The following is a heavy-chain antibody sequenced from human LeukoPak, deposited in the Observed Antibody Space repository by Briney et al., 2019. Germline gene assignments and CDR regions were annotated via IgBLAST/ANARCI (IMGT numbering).Heavy chain of an antibody. D-gene: IGHD7-27*01. J-gene: IGHJ4*02. CDR2: INAGNGNT. CDR1: GYTFTSYA. V-gene: IGHV1-3*01. Sequence: ASVKVSCKASGYTFTSYAMHWVRQAPGQRLEWMGWINAGNGNTKYSQKFQGRVTITRDTSASTAYMELSSLRSEDPAVYYCARRSDWGSWYFDYWGQGTLVTVSS. CDR3: ARRSDWGSWYFDY.